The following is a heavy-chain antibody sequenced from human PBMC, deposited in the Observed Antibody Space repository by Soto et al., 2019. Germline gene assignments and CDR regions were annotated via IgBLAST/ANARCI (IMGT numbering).Heavy chain of an antibody. J-gene: IGHJ6*03. D-gene: IGHD3-3*01. CDR1: GGSIGSYY. CDR2: IYYSGST. V-gene: IGHV4-59*08. CDR3: ARRLAYYDFWSGYYSPMRYMDV. Sequence: SETLSLTCTVSGGSIGSYYWSWIRQPPGKGLEWIGYIYYSGSTNYNPSLKSRVTISVDTSKNQFSLKLSSVTAADTAVYYCARRLAYYDFWSGYYSPMRYMDVWGKGTTVTVSS.